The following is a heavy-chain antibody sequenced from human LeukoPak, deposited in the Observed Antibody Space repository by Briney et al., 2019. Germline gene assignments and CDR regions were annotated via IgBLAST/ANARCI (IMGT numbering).Heavy chain of an antibody. V-gene: IGHV3-7*03. D-gene: IGHD2-15*01. Sequence: GGSLRLSCAASGFIFSNYWMSWVRQAPGKGLEWEANIKQDGTKKYYVDSVKGRFTISRDNAKNSLYLQTNSLRAEDTAVYYCARGGVNVVGATLPEFPWGQGILVTVSS. J-gene: IGHJ5*02. CDR3: ARGGVNVVGATLPEFP. CDR1: GFIFSNYW. CDR2: IKQDGTKK.